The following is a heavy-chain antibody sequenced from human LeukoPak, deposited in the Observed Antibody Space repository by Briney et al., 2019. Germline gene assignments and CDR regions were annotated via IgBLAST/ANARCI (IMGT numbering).Heavy chain of an antibody. D-gene: IGHD3-10*01. Sequence: PGRTLRLSCAASGFTFSSYGMHWVRQAPGKGLEWVAVISYDGSNKYYADSVKGRFTISRDNSKNTLYLQMNSLRAEDTAVYYCAKTAYYYGSGSYLGDFDYWGQGTLVTVSS. CDR3: AKTAYYYGSGSYLGDFDY. CDR1: GFTFSSYG. J-gene: IGHJ4*02. V-gene: IGHV3-30*18. CDR2: ISYDGSNK.